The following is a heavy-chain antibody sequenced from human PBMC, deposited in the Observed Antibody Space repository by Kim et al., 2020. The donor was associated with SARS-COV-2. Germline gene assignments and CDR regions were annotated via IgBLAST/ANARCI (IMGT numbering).Heavy chain of an antibody. J-gene: IGHJ3*02. Sequence: GGSLRLSCAASGFTFSSYAMRWVRQAPGKGLEWVSAISGSGGSTYYADSVKGRFTISRDNSKNTLYLQMNSLRAEDTAVYYCAKDRDDSSGYYLAFPIWTVARHDAFDIWGHGTMVTVSS. D-gene: IGHD3-22*01. CDR3: AKDRDDSSGYYLAFPIWTVARHDAFDI. V-gene: IGHV3-23*01. CDR1: GFTFSSYA. CDR2: ISGSGGST.